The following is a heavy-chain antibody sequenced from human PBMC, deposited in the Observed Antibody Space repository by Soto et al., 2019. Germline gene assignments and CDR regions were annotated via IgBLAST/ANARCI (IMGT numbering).Heavy chain of an antibody. D-gene: IGHD3-3*01. V-gene: IGHV3-48*01. J-gene: IGHJ3*02. CDR1: GFTFSSYS. CDR2: ISSSSSTI. Sequence: EVQLVESGGGLVQPGGSLRLSCAASGFTFSSYSMNWVRQAPGKGLEWVSYISSSSSTIYYADSVKGRFTISRDNAKNSLYLQMNSLRAEDTAVYYCARIRFLEWLDAFDIWGQGTMVTVSS. CDR3: ARIRFLEWLDAFDI.